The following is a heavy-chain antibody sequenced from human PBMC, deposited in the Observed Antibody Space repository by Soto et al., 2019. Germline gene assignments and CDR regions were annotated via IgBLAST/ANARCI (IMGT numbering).Heavy chain of an antibody. V-gene: IGHV3-48*03. J-gene: IGHJ4*02. D-gene: IGHD3-10*01. Sequence: EVQVVESGGGLVQPGGSLRLSCVASGFTFSSYEMNWVRQAPGKGLEWISYISNSGSTTYYADSVKGRFTISRDNAKNSLSLQMNSLGAEDTAAYYCARAVNDIVRGVMGYWGQGTLVTVAS. CDR3: ARAVNDIVRGVMGY. CDR1: GFTFSSYE. CDR2: ISNSGSTT.